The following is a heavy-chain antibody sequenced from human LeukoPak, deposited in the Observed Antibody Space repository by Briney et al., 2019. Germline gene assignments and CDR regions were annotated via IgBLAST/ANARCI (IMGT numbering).Heavy chain of an antibody. CDR1: GYTFTGYY. Sequence: ASVKVSCKASGYTFTGYYMHWVRQAPGQGLEWMGRINPNSGGTNYAQKFQGRVTMTRDTSISTAYMELSRLRSDDTAVYYCARDQSLMGITIFGVDFDCWGQGTLVTVSS. CDR3: ARDQSLMGITIFGVDFDC. J-gene: IGHJ4*02. V-gene: IGHV1-2*06. CDR2: INPNSGGT. D-gene: IGHD3-3*01.